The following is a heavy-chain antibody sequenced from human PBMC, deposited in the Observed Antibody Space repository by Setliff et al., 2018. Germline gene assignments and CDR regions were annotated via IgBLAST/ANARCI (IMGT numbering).Heavy chain of an antibody. CDR2: ISGYNGYT. J-gene: IGHJ3*02. Sequence: ASVKVSCKAFGYTFAKYGTSWVRQAPGQGLEWMGWISGYNGYTVYAQKLQGRVTLTTDTSTGTAYMEVRSLRSDDTAQYYCVRYRVAIVVGPPTAAFDIWGQGTMVTVSS. V-gene: IGHV1-18*01. CDR3: VRYRVAIVVGPPTAAFDI. D-gene: IGHD2-2*01. CDR1: GYTFAKYG.